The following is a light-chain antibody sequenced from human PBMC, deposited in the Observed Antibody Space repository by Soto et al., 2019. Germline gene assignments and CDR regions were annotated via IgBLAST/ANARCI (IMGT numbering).Light chain of an antibody. V-gene: IGLV2-8*01. J-gene: IGLJ1*01. CDR2: SNN. CDR3: ATWDDSLNGYV. CDR1: SSDVGGYNY. Sequence: QSALTQPPSASGSPGQSVAISCTGTSSDVGGYNYVSWYQQHPGTAPKRLIHSNNQRPSGVPDRFSASKSGTSASLAISGLQSEDEADYYCATWDDSLNGYVFGTGTKVTVL.